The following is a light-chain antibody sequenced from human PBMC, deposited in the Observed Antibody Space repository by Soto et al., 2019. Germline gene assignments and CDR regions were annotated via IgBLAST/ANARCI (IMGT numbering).Light chain of an antibody. CDR3: QQSYSTPLT. J-gene: IGKJ4*01. CDR2: AAS. Sequence: DIQMTQSPSSLSASVGDRVTITCRASQSISSYLNWYQQKPGKAPKLLIYAASSLQSGVQSRFSGSASGTDFTLTISSLQPEDFATYYCQQSYSTPLTFGGGTKVDIK. CDR1: QSISSY. V-gene: IGKV1-39*01.